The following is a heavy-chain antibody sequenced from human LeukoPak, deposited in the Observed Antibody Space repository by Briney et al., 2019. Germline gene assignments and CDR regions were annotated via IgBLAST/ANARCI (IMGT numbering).Heavy chain of an antibody. CDR2: IYYSGST. J-gene: IGHJ6*03. CDR3: ARGLYSFVSSMESRDLYYYMDV. CDR1: GGSISSYY. V-gene: IGHV4-59*01. Sequence: SETLSLTCTVSGGSISSYYWSWIRQPPGKGLEWIGYIYYSGSTNYNPSLKSRVTISVDTSKNQFSLKLSSVTAADTAVYYCARGLYSFVSSMESRDLYYYMDVWGKGTTVTVSS. D-gene: IGHD2-2*02.